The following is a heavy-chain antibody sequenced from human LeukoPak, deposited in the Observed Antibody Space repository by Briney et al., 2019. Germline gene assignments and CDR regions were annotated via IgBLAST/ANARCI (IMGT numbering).Heavy chain of an antibody. CDR3: ARLYYHDNSGYPFGVFDY. D-gene: IGHD3-22*01. CDR1: GFTFINA. Sequence: GASVNVSCKASGFTFINAIHWVRQAPGQGLEWMGWIDAGNGNTKYSQKFQGRVSITRDTSASTAYMELSSLKSEDTAVYYCARLYYHDNSGYPFGVFDYWGQGTLVTVSS. J-gene: IGHJ4*02. CDR2: IDAGNGNT. V-gene: IGHV1-3*01.